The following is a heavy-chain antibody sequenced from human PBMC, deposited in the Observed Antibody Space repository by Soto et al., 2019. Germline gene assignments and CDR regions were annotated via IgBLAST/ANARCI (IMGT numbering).Heavy chain of an antibody. CDR1: GYTFTSYA. Sequence: GASVKVSCKASGYTFTSYAMNWVRQAPGQGLEWMGWINPNSGGTNYAQKFQGWVTMTRDTSISTAYMELSRLRSDDTAVYYCARDLIHYSNYGEDYYYYGMDVWGQGTTVTVSS. D-gene: IGHD4-4*01. CDR3: ARDLIHYSNYGEDYYYYGMDV. J-gene: IGHJ6*02. V-gene: IGHV1-2*04. CDR2: INPNSGGT.